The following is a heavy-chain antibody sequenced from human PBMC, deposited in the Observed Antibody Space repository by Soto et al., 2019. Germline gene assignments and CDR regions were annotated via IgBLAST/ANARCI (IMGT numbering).Heavy chain of an antibody. CDR2: IKQDGSEK. Sequence: EVQLVESGGGLVQPGGSLRLSCAASGFTFSSYWMSWVRQAPGKGLEWVANIKQDGSEKYYVDSVKGRFTISRDNAKNSLDVQMNSLRAEDTAVYYCARSIAARLNWFDPWGQGTLVTVSS. J-gene: IGHJ5*02. CDR1: GFTFSSYW. V-gene: IGHV3-7*01. D-gene: IGHD6-6*01. CDR3: ARSIAARLNWFDP.